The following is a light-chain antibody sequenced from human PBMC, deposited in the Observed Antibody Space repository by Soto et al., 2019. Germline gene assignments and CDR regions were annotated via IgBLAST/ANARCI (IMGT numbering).Light chain of an antibody. V-gene: IGKV3-15*01. Sequence: IVMTQSPATLSVSPGERATLSCRASQSVSSNLAWYQQKPGQAPRLLTYGASTRATGIPARFSGSGSGTEFTLTISSLQSEDFAVYYCQQYNNWPLWTFGRGTKV. CDR2: GAS. J-gene: IGKJ1*01. CDR1: QSVSSN. CDR3: QQYNNWPLWT.